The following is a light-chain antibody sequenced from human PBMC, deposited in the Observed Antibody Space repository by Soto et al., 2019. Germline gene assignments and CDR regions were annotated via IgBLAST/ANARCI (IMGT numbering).Light chain of an antibody. V-gene: IGKV3-20*01. Sequence: EIVLTQSPGTLSLSPGERATLSCRASQSGSSSYLAWYLQKPGQAPRLLIYGASSRATGIPDRFSGSGSGTDFTLTISRLEPEDFAVYYCQQYGSSLFTFGPGNKVDIK. CDR2: GAS. J-gene: IGKJ3*01. CDR1: QSGSSSY. CDR3: QQYGSSLFT.